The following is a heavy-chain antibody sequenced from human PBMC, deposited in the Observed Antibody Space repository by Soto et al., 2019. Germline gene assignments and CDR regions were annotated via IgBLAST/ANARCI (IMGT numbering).Heavy chain of an antibody. CDR2: IYPGDSDT. D-gene: IGHD1-1*01. CDR3: ATRIAHKEPSSSRPNSPWFDA. CDR1: GYRFTSYW. Sequence: PGESLKISCKGSGYRFTSYWIGWVRQMPGKGLEWVGIIYPGDSDTRYSPSFEGQVTISADKSISTAYLQWNSLQASDTAVYYYATRIAHKEPSSSRPNSPWFDACGQGTLVTVCS. V-gene: IGHV5-51*01. J-gene: IGHJ5*02.